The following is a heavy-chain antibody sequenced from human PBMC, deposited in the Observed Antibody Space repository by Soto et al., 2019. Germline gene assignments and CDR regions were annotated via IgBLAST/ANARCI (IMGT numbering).Heavy chain of an antibody. CDR2: IYYSGST. V-gene: IGHV4-39*01. Sequence: SETLSLTCTVSGGSVSSSRYYWGWIRQPPGKGLEWIGSIYYSGSTYYNPSLKSRVTISVDTSKNQFSLKLSSVTAADTAVYYCAGISLRTSYYYYYMDVWGKGTTVTVSS. CDR3: AGISLRTSYYYYYMDV. D-gene: IGHD3-10*01. CDR1: GGSVSSSRYY. J-gene: IGHJ6*03.